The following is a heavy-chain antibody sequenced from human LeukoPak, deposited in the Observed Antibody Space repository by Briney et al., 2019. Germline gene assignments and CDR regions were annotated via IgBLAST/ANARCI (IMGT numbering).Heavy chain of an antibody. CDR3: AKDLSPWAGLLTVAGSDAFDI. CDR1: GFTFSSYA. CDR2: IGGSGGST. Sequence: PGGSLRLSCTASGFTFSSYAMNWVRQAPGKGLEWVSTIGGSGGSTYYADSVKGRFTISRDNSKNTLYLQMNSLRVEDTAVYYCAKDLSPWAGLLTVAGSDAFDIWGQGTVVTVSS. D-gene: IGHD6-19*01. V-gene: IGHV3-23*01. J-gene: IGHJ3*02.